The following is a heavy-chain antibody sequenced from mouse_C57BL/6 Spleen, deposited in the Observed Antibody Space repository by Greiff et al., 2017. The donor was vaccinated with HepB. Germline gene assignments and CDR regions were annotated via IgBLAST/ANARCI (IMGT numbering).Heavy chain of an antibody. J-gene: IGHJ3*01. D-gene: IGHD1-1*01. CDR1: GFTFSSYA. CDR2: ISDGGSYT. Sequence: EVKVVESGGGLVKPGGSLKLSCAASGFTFSSYAMSWVRQTPEKRLEWVATISDGGSYTYYPDNVKGRFTISRDNAKNNLYLQMSHLKSEDTAMYYCARVGYYGSRGAYWGQGTLVTVSA. CDR3: ARVGYYGSRGAY. V-gene: IGHV5-4*03.